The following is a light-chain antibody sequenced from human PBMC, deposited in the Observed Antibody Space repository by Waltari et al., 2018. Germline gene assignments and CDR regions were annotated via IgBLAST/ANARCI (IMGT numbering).Light chain of an antibody. CDR1: QSVFYRSDNKNY. J-gene: IGKJ1*01. V-gene: IGKV4-1*01. Sequence: DIVMTQSPDSLAVSLGGRATIACKSSQSVFYRSDNKNYLAWYQHKPGQPPKLLFYWASTRESGVPDRFSASGSGTDFTLTINNLQAEDVAVYYCQQYYRSRTFGQGTKVEIK. CDR3: QQYYRSRT. CDR2: WAS.